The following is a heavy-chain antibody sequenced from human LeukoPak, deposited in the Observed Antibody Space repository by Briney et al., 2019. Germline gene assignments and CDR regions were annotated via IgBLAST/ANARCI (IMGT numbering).Heavy chain of an antibody. D-gene: IGHD3-3*01. V-gene: IGHV1-2*02. Sequence: GASVKVSCKASGYTFTGYYMHWGRQAPGQGLEWMAWINPNRGGTNYAQKFQGRFTMTRDTSISPAYMELRRLRSDDTAVYYWARLWRITIFRVAHDAFDIWGQGTMVTVSS. J-gene: IGHJ3*02. CDR1: GYTFTGYY. CDR3: ARLWRITIFRVAHDAFDI. CDR2: INPNRGGT.